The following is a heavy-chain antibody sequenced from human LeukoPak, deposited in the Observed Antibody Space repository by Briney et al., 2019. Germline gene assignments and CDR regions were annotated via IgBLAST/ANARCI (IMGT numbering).Heavy chain of an antibody. CDR2: IRYDGSNK. D-gene: IGHD2-2*01. J-gene: IGHJ4*02. Sequence: LAGGSLRLSCAASGFTFSSYGMHWVRQAPGKGLEWVAFIRYDGSNKYYADSVKGRFTISRDNSKNTLYLQMNSLRAEDTAVYYCAKDAGWDSSSTSCYAGRFDYWGQGTLVTVSS. V-gene: IGHV3-30*02. CDR1: GFTFSSYG. CDR3: AKDAGWDSSSTSCYAGRFDY.